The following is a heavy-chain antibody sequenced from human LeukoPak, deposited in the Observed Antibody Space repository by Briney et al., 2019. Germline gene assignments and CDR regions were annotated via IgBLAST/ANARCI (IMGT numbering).Heavy chain of an antibody. J-gene: IGHJ3*02. Sequence: GGSLRLSCAASGFTFSDYYMSWIRQAPGRGLEWVPYISSSGSTIYYADSVKGRFTISRDNAKNSLYLQMNSLRAEDTAVYYCARDDTQRPFDIWGQGTMVTVSS. V-gene: IGHV3-11*01. CDR1: GFTFSDYY. CDR2: ISSSGSTI. CDR3: ARDDTQRPFDI. D-gene: IGHD2-2*01.